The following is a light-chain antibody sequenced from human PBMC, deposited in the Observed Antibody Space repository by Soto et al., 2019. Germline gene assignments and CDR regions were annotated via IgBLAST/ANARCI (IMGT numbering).Light chain of an antibody. V-gene: IGLV1-40*01. CDR1: NSNIGAGYE. J-gene: IGLJ3*02. CDR2: DNK. Sequence: QSVLTQPPSVSGAPGQSVTISCTGSNSNIGAGYEVHWYQQVPGAAPKLLIYDNKHRPSGVPDRFSGSKSGTSASLAIAGLQAEDEGDYYCQSYDSSLRGSVFGGGTKLTVL. CDR3: QSYDSSLRGSV.